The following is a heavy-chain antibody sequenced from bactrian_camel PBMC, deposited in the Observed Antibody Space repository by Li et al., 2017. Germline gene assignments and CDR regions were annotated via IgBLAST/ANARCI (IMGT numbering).Heavy chain of an antibody. CDR1: GFTFSNYA. D-gene: IGHD6*01. J-gene: IGHJ4*01. CDR2: ISTTGSVT. Sequence: VQLVESGGGLVQPGGSLRLSCAASGFTFSNYAMSWVRQAPGEGLEWVLAISTTGSVTYYADSVKGRFTISRDNYNNMLYLQFDSLNTEDTGIYYCAQDFDTYGGSWYKGENSWGQGTQVTVSS. V-gene: IGHV3S31*01. CDR3: AQDFDTYGGSWYKGENS.